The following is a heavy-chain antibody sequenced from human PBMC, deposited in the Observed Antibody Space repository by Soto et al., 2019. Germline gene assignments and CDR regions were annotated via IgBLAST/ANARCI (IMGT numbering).Heavy chain of an antibody. CDR2: ISYDGSNK. D-gene: IGHD6-19*01. Sequence: GGSLRLSCAASGFTFSSYGMHWFRQAPGKGLEWVAVISYDGSNKYYADSVKGRFTISRDNSKNTLYLQMNSLRAEDTAVYYCAKDSKGSGWYDYYYGMDVWGQGTTVTVSS. CDR1: GFTFSSYG. CDR3: AKDSKGSGWYDYYYGMDV. J-gene: IGHJ6*02. V-gene: IGHV3-30*18.